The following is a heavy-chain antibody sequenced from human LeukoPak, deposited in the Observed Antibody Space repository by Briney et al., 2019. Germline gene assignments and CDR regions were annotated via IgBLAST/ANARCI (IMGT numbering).Heavy chain of an antibody. CDR1: GFTFSSYS. Sequence: GGSLRLSCAASGFTFSSYSMNWVRQAPGKGLEWVSSISSSSSYICYADSVKGRFTISRDNAKNSLYLQMNSLRAEDTAVYYCARDVVVVVAADSNFDYWGQGTLVTVSS. CDR2: ISSSSSYI. J-gene: IGHJ4*02. D-gene: IGHD2-15*01. V-gene: IGHV3-21*01. CDR3: ARDVVVVVAADSNFDY.